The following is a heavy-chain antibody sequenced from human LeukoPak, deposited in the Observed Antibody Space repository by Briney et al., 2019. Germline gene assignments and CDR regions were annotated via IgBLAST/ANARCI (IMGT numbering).Heavy chain of an antibody. CDR1: GFTFSSYW. D-gene: IGHD5-18*01. J-gene: IGHJ4*02. CDR2: INSDGSST. V-gene: IGHV3-74*01. CDR3: ARDYRYGPDY. Sequence: GGSLRLSCAASGFTFSSYWMHWVRQAPGKGPVWVSRINSDGSSTSYADSVKGRFTISRDNAKNTLYLQMNSLRDEDTAVYYCARDYRYGPDYWGQGTLVTVSS.